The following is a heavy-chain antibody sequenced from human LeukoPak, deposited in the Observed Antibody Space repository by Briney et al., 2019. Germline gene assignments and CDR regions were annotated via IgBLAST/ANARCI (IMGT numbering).Heavy chain of an antibody. D-gene: IGHD3-3*01. CDR1: GGTFSSYA. Sequence: SVKVSCKASGGTFSSYAISWVRQAPGQGLEWMGRIIPIFGTANYAQKFQGRVTITTDESTSTAYMELSSLRSEDTAVYYYARVWSGYYHDAFDIWGQGTMVTVSS. J-gene: IGHJ3*02. CDR3: ARVWSGYYHDAFDI. CDR2: IIPIFGTA. V-gene: IGHV1-69*05.